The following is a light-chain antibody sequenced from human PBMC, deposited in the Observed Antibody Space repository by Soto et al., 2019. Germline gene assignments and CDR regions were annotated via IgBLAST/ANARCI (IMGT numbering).Light chain of an antibody. V-gene: IGKV3-20*01. CDR2: GGS. Sequence: EVVLTQSPGALSLSPGEGVTLSCRASQNIRGNELAWYRQKRGQAPRLLFYGGSSRAEGIPDRLSGRGTGTNFTLTTISLEPEDSAVYYCQDYGTSHPWTFGQGTKLEIK. CDR3: QDYGTSHPWT. J-gene: IGKJ1*01. CDR1: QNIRGNE.